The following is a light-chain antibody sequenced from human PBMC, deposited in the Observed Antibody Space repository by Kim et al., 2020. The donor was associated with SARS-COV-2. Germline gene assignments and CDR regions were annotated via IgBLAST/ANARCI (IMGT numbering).Light chain of an antibody. CDR3: QQCYSTPYT. V-gene: IGKV4-1*01. CDR2: WAS. CDR1: QSVLYSSNNKNY. Sequence: DIVMTQSPDSLAVSLGERATINCKSSQSVLYSSNNKNYLAWYKQKPGQPPKLLIYWASTRESGVPDRFSGSGSGTDSTLTINSLQAEDVAVYYCQQCYSTPYTFGQGTKLEI. J-gene: IGKJ2*01.